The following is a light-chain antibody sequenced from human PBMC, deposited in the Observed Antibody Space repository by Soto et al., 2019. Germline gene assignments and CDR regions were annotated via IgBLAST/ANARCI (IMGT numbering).Light chain of an antibody. J-gene: IGKJ4*01. Sequence: DIVMTQSPDSLAVSLGERATINCKSSQSVLYSSNNKNYLAWYQQKPGQPPKLLIYWASTRESGVPDRFSGSGSGTDFTLTISSLQPDDFATYYCQQYDSFPVTFGGGTKVEIK. V-gene: IGKV4-1*01. CDR3: QQYDSFPVT. CDR1: QSVLYSSNNKNY. CDR2: WAS.